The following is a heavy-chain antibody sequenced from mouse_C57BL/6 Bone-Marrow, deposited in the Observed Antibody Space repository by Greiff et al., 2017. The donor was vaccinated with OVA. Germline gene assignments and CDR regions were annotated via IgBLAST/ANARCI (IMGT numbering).Heavy chain of an antibody. CDR3: ARGGTSPFAY. D-gene: IGHD4-1*01. V-gene: IGHV1-42*01. J-gene: IGHJ3*01. Sequence: EVQLQQSGPELVKPGASVKISCKASGYSFTGYYMNWVKQSPEKSLEWIGEINPSTGGTTYNQKFKAKATLTVDKSSSTAYMQLKRLTSEDSAVDYCARGGTSPFAYWGQGTLVTVSA. CDR2: INPSTGGT. CDR1: GYSFTGYY.